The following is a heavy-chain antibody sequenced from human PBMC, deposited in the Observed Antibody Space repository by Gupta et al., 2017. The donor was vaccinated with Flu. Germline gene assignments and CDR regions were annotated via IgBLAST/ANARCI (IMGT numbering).Heavy chain of an antibody. Sequence: QVQLVDSGGGVVQPGGSLRLSCAASGFTFSSYGMHWVRQTPVKGLEWVAVISDDGSKEWYADSVRGRFTISRDNSKSTLFLQMNSLRPEDTAVYYCAKGGRHNWNYDGDYWGQGTLVTVSS. V-gene: IGHV3-30*18. CDR2: ISDDGSKE. CDR1: GFTFSSYG. CDR3: AKGGRHNWNYDGDY. D-gene: IGHD1-7*01. J-gene: IGHJ4*02.